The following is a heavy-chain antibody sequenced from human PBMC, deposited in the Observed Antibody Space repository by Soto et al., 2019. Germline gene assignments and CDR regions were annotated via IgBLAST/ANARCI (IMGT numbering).Heavy chain of an antibody. J-gene: IGHJ3*02. CDR2: IYYSGST. CDR3: ARVSRRWLQTTTRDAFDI. V-gene: IGHV4-59*01. D-gene: IGHD5-12*01. CDR1: GGSISSYY. Sequence: PSETLSLTCTVSGGSISSYYWSWIRQPPGKGLEWIGYIYYSGSTNYNPSLKSRVTISVDTSKNQFSLKLSSVTAADTAVYYCARVSRRWLQTTTRDAFDISGQGTTVTVSS.